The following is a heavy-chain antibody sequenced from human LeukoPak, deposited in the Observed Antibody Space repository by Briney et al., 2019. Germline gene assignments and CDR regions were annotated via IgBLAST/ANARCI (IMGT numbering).Heavy chain of an antibody. CDR2: INPNSGGT. Sequence: ASVKVSCKASGYTFTGYYMHWVRQAPGQGLEWMGWINPNSGGTNYAQKFQGRVTMTRDTSISTAYMELSRLRSDDTAVYYCARDPRVSRLPRSYYFDYWGQGTLVTVSS. V-gene: IGHV1-2*02. CDR3: ARDPRVSRLPRSYYFDY. CDR1: GYTFTGYY. J-gene: IGHJ4*02. D-gene: IGHD4-17*01.